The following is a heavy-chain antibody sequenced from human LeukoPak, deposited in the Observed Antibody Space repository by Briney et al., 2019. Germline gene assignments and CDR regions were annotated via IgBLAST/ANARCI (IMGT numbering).Heavy chain of an antibody. Sequence: PSETLSLTCTVSGGSISSGSYFWSWLRQPAGKGLEWIGRIYSSGSTNYNPSLKSRVTISIDTSKNQFSLKLSSVTAADTALYYCARETYYYDAGSYLSDYWGQGTLVTVSS. J-gene: IGHJ4*02. V-gene: IGHV4-61*02. CDR3: ARETYYYDAGSYLSDY. D-gene: IGHD3-10*01. CDR1: GGSISSGSYF. CDR2: IYSSGST.